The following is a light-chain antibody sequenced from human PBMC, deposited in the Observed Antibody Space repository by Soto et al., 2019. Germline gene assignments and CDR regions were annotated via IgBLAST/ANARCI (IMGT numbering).Light chain of an antibody. CDR2: ATS. CDR1: QGAGGW. J-gene: IGKJ1*01. Sequence: IQMTQSPSSVSASVGDRVTMTCRASQGAGGWLAWYQQKPGKVPKLLIYATSSLHSGVPSRXXGSGSGTEXXLTISSLQPDDFAIYYCRRCNSYSCTLGKRTK. CDR3: RRCNSYSCT. V-gene: IGKV1-12*01.